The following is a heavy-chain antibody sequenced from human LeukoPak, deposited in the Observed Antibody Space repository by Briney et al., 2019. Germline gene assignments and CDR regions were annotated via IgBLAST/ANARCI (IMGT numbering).Heavy chain of an antibody. D-gene: IGHD3-22*01. CDR1: GYTLTELS. V-gene: IGHV1-24*01. CDR3: AREWNYETNGYFFYY. Sequence: ASVKVSCKVSGYTLTELSMHWVRQAPGKGLEWMGGFDPEDGETIYAQKFQGRVTITADESTSTVYMELNSLRFEDTAVYYCAREWNYETNGYFFYYWGQGTLVTVSS. J-gene: IGHJ4*02. CDR2: FDPEDGET.